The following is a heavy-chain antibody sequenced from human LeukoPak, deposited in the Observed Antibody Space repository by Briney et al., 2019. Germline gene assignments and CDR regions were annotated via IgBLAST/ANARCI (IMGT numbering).Heavy chain of an antibody. CDR3: ARDEQLIYFDY. J-gene: IGHJ4*02. Sequence: SETLSLTCTVSGGSISSSSYYWTWIRQPPGKGLEWIGSIHYSGSTYYNPSLKSRVTIYVDTSKNQFSLKLSSVTAADTAVYYCARDEQLIYFDYWGQGTLVTVSS. D-gene: IGHD1-1*01. V-gene: IGHV4-39*02. CDR1: GGSISSSSYY. CDR2: IHYSGST.